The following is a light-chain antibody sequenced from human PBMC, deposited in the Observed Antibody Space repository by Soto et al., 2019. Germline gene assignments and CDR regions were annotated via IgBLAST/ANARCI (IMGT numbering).Light chain of an antibody. V-gene: IGLV2-23*02. CDR1: SSDVGSYNL. CDR2: EVS. CDR3: CSYAGSSTFDV. J-gene: IGLJ1*01. Sequence: QPVLTPRASGTGSPGRSITISCTGTSSDVGSYNLVSWYQQHPGKAPKLMIYEVSKRPSGVSNRFSGSKSGNTASLTISGLQAEDEADYYCCSYAGSSTFDVFGTGTKVTVL.